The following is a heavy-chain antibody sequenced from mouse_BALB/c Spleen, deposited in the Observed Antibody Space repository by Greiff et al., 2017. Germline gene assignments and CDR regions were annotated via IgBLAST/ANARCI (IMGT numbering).Heavy chain of an antibody. V-gene: IGHV1S127*01. D-gene: IGHD1-1*01. CDR1: GYTFTSYW. J-gene: IGHJ4*01. CDR3: TRSGYGSPMDY. Sequence: QVQLQQSGAELVKPGASVKMSCKASGYTFTSYWMHWVKQRPGQGLEWIGVIDPSDSYTSYNQKFKGKATLTVDTSSSTAYMQLSSLTSEDSAVYYCTRSGYGSPMDYWGQGTSVTVSS. CDR2: IDPSDSYT.